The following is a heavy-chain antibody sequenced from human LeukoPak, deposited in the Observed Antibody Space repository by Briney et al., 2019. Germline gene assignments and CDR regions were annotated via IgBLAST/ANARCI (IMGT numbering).Heavy chain of an antibody. V-gene: IGHV5-51*01. Sequence: GESLKISCKGSGYSFTSDWIGWVRQMPGKGLEWMGIIYPGDSDTRYSPSFQGQVTISADKSISTAYLQWGSLKASYTAMYYCARPREWLVMNDAFDIWGQGTMVTVSS. CDR2: IYPGDSDT. CDR3: ARPREWLVMNDAFDI. CDR1: GYSFTSDW. J-gene: IGHJ3*02. D-gene: IGHD6-19*01.